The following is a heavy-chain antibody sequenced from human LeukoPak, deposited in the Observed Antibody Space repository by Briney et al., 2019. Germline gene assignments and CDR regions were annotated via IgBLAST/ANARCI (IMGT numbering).Heavy chain of an antibody. V-gene: IGHV4-39*07. CDR3: ACPTDYFDY. CDR1: GGSISSSSYY. Sequence: SETLSLTCTVSGGSISSSSYYWGWIRQPPGKGLEWIGSIYYSGSTYYNPSLKSRVTISVDTSKNQFSLKLSSVTAADTAAYYCACPTDYFDYWGQGTLVTVSS. J-gene: IGHJ4*02. D-gene: IGHD1-26*01. CDR2: IYYSGST.